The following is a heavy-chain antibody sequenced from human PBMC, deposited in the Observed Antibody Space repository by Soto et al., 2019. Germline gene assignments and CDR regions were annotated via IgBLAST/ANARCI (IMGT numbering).Heavy chain of an antibody. CDR3: ARGGDTSGSWPRY. Sequence: EVQLVESGGGLVNPGGSLRLSCAASGFTFSSYSLSWVRQAPGKGLEWVSSISSSSTYIYYADSVKGRFTISRDDAKNSLFLQMSSLRVEDTAVYYCARGGDTSGSWPRYWGQGTLVTVSS. V-gene: IGHV3-21*01. J-gene: IGHJ4*02. D-gene: IGHD3-22*01. CDR2: ISSSSTYI. CDR1: GFTFSSYS.